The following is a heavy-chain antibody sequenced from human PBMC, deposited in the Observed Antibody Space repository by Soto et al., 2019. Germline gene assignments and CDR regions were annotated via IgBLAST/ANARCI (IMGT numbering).Heavy chain of an antibody. CDR1: GFTFSTYW. D-gene: IGHD3-10*01. J-gene: IGHJ4*02. CDR3: ASIPMVRGPSDY. Sequence: EVRLVESGGGLVQPGGSLRLSCAASGFTFSTYWMHWVRQAPGKGLVWVSRINGDGTTTQYADSVKGRFTISRDNAKNTLYLQMNNLRGDDTAMYYCASIPMVRGPSDYWGEGTLVTVYS. CDR2: INGDGTTT. V-gene: IGHV3-74*02.